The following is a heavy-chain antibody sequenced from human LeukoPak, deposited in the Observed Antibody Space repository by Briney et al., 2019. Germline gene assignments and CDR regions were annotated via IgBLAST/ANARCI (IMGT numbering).Heavy chain of an antibody. V-gene: IGHV1-18*04. CDR3: ARDSWGSYLAFDI. J-gene: IGHJ3*02. CDR2: ISAYNGNT. CDR1: GYTFTSYY. D-gene: IGHD1-26*01. Sequence: GASVKVSCKASGYTFTSYYMHWVRQAPGQGLEWMGWISAYNGNTNYAQKLQGRVTMTTDTSTSTAYMELRSLRSDDTAVYYCARDSWGSYLAFDIWGQGTMVTVSS.